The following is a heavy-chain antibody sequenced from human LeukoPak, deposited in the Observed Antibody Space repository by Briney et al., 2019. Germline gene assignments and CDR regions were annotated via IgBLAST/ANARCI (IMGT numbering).Heavy chain of an antibody. J-gene: IGHJ4*02. Sequence: GRSLRLSCAASGFTFSSYAMHWVRQAPGKGLEWVAVISYDGSNKYYADSVKGRFTISRDNSKNTLYLQMNSLRAEDTAAYYCARDPQARYSSSFDYWGQGTLVTVSS. CDR3: ARDPQARYSSSFDY. CDR2: ISYDGSNK. V-gene: IGHV3-30-3*01. CDR1: GFTFSSYA. D-gene: IGHD6-6*01.